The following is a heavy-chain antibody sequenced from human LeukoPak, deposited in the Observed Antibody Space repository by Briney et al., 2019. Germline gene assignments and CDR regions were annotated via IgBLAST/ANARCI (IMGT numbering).Heavy chain of an antibody. CDR2: ISSYNGNT. Sequence: ASVKVSCKASGYTFTCYGISWVRQAPGQGLEWMGWISSYNGNTNYAQKLQGRVTMSTDTSTGTAYMELRSLRSDDTAVYYCARLIVVVTGGWFDPWGQGTLVTVSS. D-gene: IGHD2-21*02. V-gene: IGHV1-18*01. J-gene: IGHJ5*02. CDR3: ARLIVVVTGGWFDP. CDR1: GYTFTCYG.